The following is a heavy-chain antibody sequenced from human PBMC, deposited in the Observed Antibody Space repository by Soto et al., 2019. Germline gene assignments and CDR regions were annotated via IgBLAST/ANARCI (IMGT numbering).Heavy chain of an antibody. J-gene: IGHJ5*02. CDR3: ARQRYNWNLNWFDP. CDR2: IYYSGST. V-gene: IGHV4-31*03. CDR1: GGSISSGGYY. Sequence: TSETLSLTCTVSGGSISSGGYYWSWIRQHPGKGLEWIGYIYYSGSTYYNPSLKSRVTISVDTSKNQFSLKLSSVTAADTAVYYCARQRYNWNLNWFDPWGQGTLVTVSS. D-gene: IGHD1-20*01.